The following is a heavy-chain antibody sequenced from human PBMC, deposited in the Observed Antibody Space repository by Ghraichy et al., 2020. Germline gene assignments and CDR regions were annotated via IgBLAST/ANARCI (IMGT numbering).Heavy chain of an antibody. CDR1: GGSFSGYY. D-gene: IGHD2-2*01. CDR3: ARDAFRTFGYCSSTSCHPYYYYGMDV. Sequence: SETLSLTCAVYGGSFSGYYWSWIRQPPGKGLEWIGEINHSGSTNYNPSLKNRVTISVDTSKNQFSLKLSSVTAADTAVYYCARDAFRTFGYCSSTSCHPYYYYGMDVWGQGTTVTVSS. V-gene: IGHV4-34*01. CDR2: INHSGST. J-gene: IGHJ6*02.